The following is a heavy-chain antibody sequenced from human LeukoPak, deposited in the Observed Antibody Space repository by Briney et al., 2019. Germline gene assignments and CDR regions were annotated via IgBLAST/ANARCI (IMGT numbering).Heavy chain of an antibody. CDR1: GFTFSNSG. Sequence: GGSLRLSCAASGFTFSNSGMSWVRQAPGKGLEWVSAISTSGSETHYADSVKGRFTIARDNSKNTMSLQMSSLRAEDTALYYCAKGSGNGYGSGPFDYWGLGTLVTVSS. CDR2: ISTSGSET. CDR3: AKGSGNGYGSGPFDY. V-gene: IGHV3-23*01. D-gene: IGHD3-10*01. J-gene: IGHJ4*02.